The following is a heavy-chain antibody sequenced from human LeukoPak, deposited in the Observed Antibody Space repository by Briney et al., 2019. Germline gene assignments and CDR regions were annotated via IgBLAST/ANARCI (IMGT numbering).Heavy chain of an antibody. CDR2: ISGSGGST. D-gene: IGHD6-13*01. V-gene: IGHV3-23*01. CDR3: AKDPIIAALWYNWFDP. CDR1: GFTFSSYA. J-gene: IGHJ5*02. Sequence: GGSLRLSCAASGFTFSSYAMSSVRQAPGKGLEWVSAISGSGGSTYYADSVKGRFTISRDNSKNTLYLQMNSLRAEDTAVYYCAKDPIIAALWYNWFDPWGQGTLVTVSS.